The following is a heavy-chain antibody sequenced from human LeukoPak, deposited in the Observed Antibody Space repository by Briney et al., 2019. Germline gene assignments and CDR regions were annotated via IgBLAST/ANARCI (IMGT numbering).Heavy chain of an antibody. J-gene: IGHJ5*02. CDR1: GGSISSSSYY. CDR3: ARHPDQLAPKDNWFDP. CDR2: IYYSGST. Sequence: PSETLSLTCTVSGGSISSSSYYWGWIRQPPGKGLEWIGSIYYSGSTYYNPSLKSRVTISVDTSKNQFSLKLSSVTAADTAVYYCARHPDQLAPKDNWFDPWGQGTLVTVSS. D-gene: IGHD2-2*01. V-gene: IGHV4-39*01.